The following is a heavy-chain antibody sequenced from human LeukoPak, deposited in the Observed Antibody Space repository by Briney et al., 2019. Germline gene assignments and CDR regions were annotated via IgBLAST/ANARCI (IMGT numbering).Heavy chain of an antibody. CDR2: MNPNSGNT. V-gene: IGHV1-8*03. CDR3: ARVGGVVGADDS. CDR1: GYTFTSYD. Sequence: ASVKVSCKASGYTFTSYDINWVRQATGQGLEWMGWMNPNSGNTGYAQKFQGRATITRNTSISTAYMELSSLRSEDTAVYYCARVGGVVGADDSWGQGTLVTVSS. D-gene: IGHD1-26*01. J-gene: IGHJ5*02.